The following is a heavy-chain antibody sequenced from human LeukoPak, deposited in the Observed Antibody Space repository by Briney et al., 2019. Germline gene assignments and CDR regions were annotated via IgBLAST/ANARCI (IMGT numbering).Heavy chain of an antibody. Sequence: SETLSLTCTVSGGSISSHYWSWIRQPPGKGLEWIGYIYYSKSTNYNPSLKSRVTISVDTSKNQFSLKLSSVTAADTAVYYCARNRDGYNSFDYWGQGTLVTVSS. J-gene: IGHJ4*02. CDR3: ARNRDGYNSFDY. D-gene: IGHD5-24*01. CDR2: IYYSKST. V-gene: IGHV4-59*11. CDR1: GGSISSHY.